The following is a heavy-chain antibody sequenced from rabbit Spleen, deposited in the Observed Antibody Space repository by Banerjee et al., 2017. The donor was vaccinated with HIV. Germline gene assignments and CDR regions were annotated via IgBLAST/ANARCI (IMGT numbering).Heavy chain of an antibody. CDR1: GFSFSSSYD. Sequence: QEQLVESGGGLVQPGASLTLTCTASGFSFSSSYDMCWVRQAPGKGLAWIACIGTATSGGTYYASWAKGRFTISRASSTTVFLQMTSLTAADTATYFCARDGTGGSYFALWGQGTLVTVS. CDR3: ARDGTGGSYFAL. CDR2: IGTATSGGT. D-gene: IGHD8-1*01. J-gene: IGHJ4*01. V-gene: IGHV1S45*01.